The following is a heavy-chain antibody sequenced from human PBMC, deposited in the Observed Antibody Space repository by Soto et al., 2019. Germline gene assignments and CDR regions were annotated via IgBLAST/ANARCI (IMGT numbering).Heavy chain of an antibody. Sequence: TLSLTCTVSGGSVSSGSYYWSWIRQPPGKGLEWIGYIYYSGSTNYNPSLKSRVTISVDTSKNQFSLKLSSVTAADTAVYYCARDRLVMDYYYYYGMDVWGQGTTVTVSS. J-gene: IGHJ6*02. D-gene: IGHD6-6*01. CDR2: IYYSGST. CDR1: GGSVSSGSYY. V-gene: IGHV4-61*01. CDR3: ARDRLVMDYYYYYGMDV.